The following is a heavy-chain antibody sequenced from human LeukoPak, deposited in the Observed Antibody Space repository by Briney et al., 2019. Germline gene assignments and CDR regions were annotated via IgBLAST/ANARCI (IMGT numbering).Heavy chain of an antibody. V-gene: IGHV3-23*01. CDR2: ISGSGGST. CDR3: AKDGSNCGGDCYFPTDAFDI. J-gene: IGHJ3*02. D-gene: IGHD2-21*02. Sequence: GGSLRLSCAASGFTFSSYVMSWVRQAPGKGLEWVSAISGSGGSTYYADSVKGRFTISRDNSKNTLYLQMNSLRAEDTAVYYCAKDGSNCGGDCYFPTDAFDIWGQGTMVTVSS. CDR1: GFTFSSYV.